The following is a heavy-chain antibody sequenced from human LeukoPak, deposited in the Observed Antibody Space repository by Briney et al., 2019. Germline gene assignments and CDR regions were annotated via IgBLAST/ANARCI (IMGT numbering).Heavy chain of an antibody. D-gene: IGHD3-22*01. V-gene: IGHV3-49*03. Sequence: GGSLRLSCTASGFTFGDYAMSWFRQAPGKGLEWVGFIRSKAYGGTTEYAASVKGRFTISRDDSKSIAYLQMNSLKTEDTAVYYCTRDYYDSSGYFEYWGQGTLVTVSS. J-gene: IGHJ4*02. CDR1: GFTFGDYA. CDR2: IRSKAYGGTT. CDR3: TRDYYDSSGYFEY.